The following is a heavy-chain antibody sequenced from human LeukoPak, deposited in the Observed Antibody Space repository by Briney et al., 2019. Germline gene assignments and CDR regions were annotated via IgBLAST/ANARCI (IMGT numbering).Heavy chain of an antibody. CDR3: ARDIFGTSRPSDY. J-gene: IGHJ4*02. Sequence: GASVKVSCKASGYTFSIYNMHWVRQAPGQGLEWMGIINPSGGSASDTQKFQGRVTITRDTSASTAYMELSSLRSEDTAVYYCARDIFGTSRPSDYWGQGTLVTVSS. CDR1: GYTFSIYN. CDR2: INPSGGSA. V-gene: IGHV1-46*01. D-gene: IGHD3-10*02.